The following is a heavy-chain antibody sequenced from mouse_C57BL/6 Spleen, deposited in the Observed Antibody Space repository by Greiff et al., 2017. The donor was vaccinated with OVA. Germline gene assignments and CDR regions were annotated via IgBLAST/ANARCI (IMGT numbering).Heavy chain of an antibody. CDR3: AGYGSILYAMDY. D-gene: IGHD1-1*01. J-gene: IGHJ4*01. CDR2: IYPGNSDT. CDR1: GYTFTSYW. V-gene: IGHV1-5*01. Sequence: VQLQQSGTVLARPGASVKMSCKTSGYTFTSYWMHWVKQRPGQGLEWIGAIYPGNSDTSYNQKFKGKAKLTAVTSASTAYMELSSLTNEDSAVYYCAGYGSILYAMDYWGQGTSVTVSS.